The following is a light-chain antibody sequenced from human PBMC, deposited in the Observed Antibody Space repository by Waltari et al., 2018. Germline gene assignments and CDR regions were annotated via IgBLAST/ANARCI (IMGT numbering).Light chain of an antibody. V-gene: IGLV1-40*01. CDR2: GVN. CDR1: GPHIGAGYD. Sequence: SVLTPPPSVSGAPGQMVTLSCTGGGPHIGAGYDVHWYRQLPGKATERLIYGVNNRPSGVPDRFFGSLSGTSASLAITGLQAEDEADYYCQSYDTSLSVVFGGGTKLTV. CDR3: QSYDTSLSVV. J-gene: IGLJ2*01.